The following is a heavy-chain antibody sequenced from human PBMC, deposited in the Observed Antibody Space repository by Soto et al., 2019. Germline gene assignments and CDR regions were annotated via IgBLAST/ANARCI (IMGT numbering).Heavy chain of an antibody. D-gene: IGHD3-22*01. CDR1: GFTFTSSA. CDR3: AAGVVVTLTADAFDI. CDR2: IVVGSGNT. V-gene: IGHV1-58*01. Sequence: GASGKVSCKASGFTFTSSAVQWVRQARGQRLEWIGWIVVGSGNTNYAQKFQERVTITRDMSTSTAYMELSSLRSEDTAVYYCAAGVVVTLTADAFDIWGQGTMVT. J-gene: IGHJ3*02.